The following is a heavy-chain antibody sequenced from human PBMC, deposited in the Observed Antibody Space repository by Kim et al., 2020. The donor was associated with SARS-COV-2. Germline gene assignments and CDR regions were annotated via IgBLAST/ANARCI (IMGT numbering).Heavy chain of an antibody. CDR1: GYTFTVYA. Sequence: ASVKVSCRASGYTFTVYAIHWVRQAPGQRLEWMGWINAGNGNTKSSQQFQGRVTITSDTSATTAYMELSSLRSEDTAVYYCARGLGQQLVDAFDIWGQGTMVTVSS. CDR2: INAGNGNT. D-gene: IGHD6-13*01. CDR3: ARGLGQQLVDAFDI. V-gene: IGHV1-3*01. J-gene: IGHJ3*02.